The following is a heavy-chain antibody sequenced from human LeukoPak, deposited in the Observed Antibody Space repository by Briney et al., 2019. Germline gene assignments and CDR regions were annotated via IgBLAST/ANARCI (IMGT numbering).Heavy chain of an antibody. CDR2: ISFDGSDK. V-gene: IGHV3-30*04. CDR1: GFAFSSYV. CDR3: ARDWRQIVVVTAIGFDY. J-gene: IGHJ4*02. Sequence: GSLRLSCPASGFAFSSYVMHWVRQAPGKGLEWVAVISFDGSDKYYADSVKGRFTISRDNSKNTLYLLMNSLRAEDTAVYYCARDWRQIVVVTAIGFDYWGQGTLVTVSS. D-gene: IGHD2-21*02.